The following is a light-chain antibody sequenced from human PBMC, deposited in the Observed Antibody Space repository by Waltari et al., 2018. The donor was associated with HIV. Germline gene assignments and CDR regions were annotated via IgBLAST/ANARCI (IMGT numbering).Light chain of an antibody. CDR3: QQYNNWPPWT. CDR1: QSVSSN. J-gene: IGKJ1*01. CDR2: DAS. V-gene: IGKV3-15*01. Sequence: EVVMTQSPATLSVSPGERVTLSCRASQSVSSNLAWYQQTPGQAPRLLIYDASTRASGVPARFSGSGSGTDFTLTITSIQSEDFAVYYCQQYNNWPPWTFGQGTRVQIK.